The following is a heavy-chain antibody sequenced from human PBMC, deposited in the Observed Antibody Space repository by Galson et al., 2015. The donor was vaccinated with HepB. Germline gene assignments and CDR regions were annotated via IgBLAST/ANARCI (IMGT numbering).Heavy chain of an antibody. V-gene: IGHV3-21*01. CDR1: RFTFSSYS. D-gene: IGHD6-19*01. CDR2: ISSSSSYI. Sequence: SLRLSCAASRFTFSSYSINWVRQAPGKGLEWVSSISSSSSYIYYADSVKGRFTISRDNAKNSLYLQMNSLRAEDTAVYYCAGLGHSSGWYDPLRGYWGQGTLVTVSS. CDR3: AGLGHSSGWYDPLRGY. J-gene: IGHJ4*02.